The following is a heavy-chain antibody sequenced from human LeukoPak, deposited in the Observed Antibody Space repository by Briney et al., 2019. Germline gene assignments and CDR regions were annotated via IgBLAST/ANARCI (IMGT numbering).Heavy chain of an antibody. Sequence: KPSETLSLTCTVSGGSISSSSYYWGWIRQPPGKGLEWIGSIYYSGSTYYNPSLKSRVTISVDTSKNQFSLKLTSVTAADTAVYYCATLTWIPDYYDSYGYFDYWGQGTLVTVSS. V-gene: IGHV4-39*01. CDR2: IYYSGST. J-gene: IGHJ4*02. D-gene: IGHD3-22*01. CDR1: GGSISSSSYY. CDR3: ATLTWIPDYYDSYGYFDY.